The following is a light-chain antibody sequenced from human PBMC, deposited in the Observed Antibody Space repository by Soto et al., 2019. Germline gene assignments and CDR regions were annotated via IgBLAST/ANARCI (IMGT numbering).Light chain of an antibody. CDR1: QSISTW. J-gene: IGKJ1*01. Sequence: DIQMTQSPSTLSASVGDRVTITCRASQSISTWLAWYQQKPGKAPKLLIYKASSLESGVPSRFSGSGSGTEFTLTISSLQPDDFASYYCQQYNSYGTFGQGTKGEIK. CDR2: KAS. V-gene: IGKV1-5*03. CDR3: QQYNSYGT.